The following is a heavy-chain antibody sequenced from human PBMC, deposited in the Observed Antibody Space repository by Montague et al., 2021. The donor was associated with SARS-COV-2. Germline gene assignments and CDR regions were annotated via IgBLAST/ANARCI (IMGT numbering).Heavy chain of an antibody. Sequence: PALVKPTQTLTLTCTFSGFSLNTSGMCVSWIRQPPGKALEWLALSDWDEDQYYSTSLKTRLTISKDTSKNQVVLTMTNMDPIDTATYYCARSYGDYRDSYFDYWGQGTLVTVSS. J-gene: IGHJ4*02. D-gene: IGHD4-17*01. CDR3: ARSYGDYRDSYFDY. CDR1: GFSLNTSGMC. V-gene: IGHV2-70*01. CDR2: SDWDEDQ.